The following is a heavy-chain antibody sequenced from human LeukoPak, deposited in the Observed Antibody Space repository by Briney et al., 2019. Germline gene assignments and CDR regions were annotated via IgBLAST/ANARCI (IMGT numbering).Heavy chain of an antibody. CDR1: GGSISSGSYY. CDR3: ARVAKGPTDNYFDC. CDR2: IYTSGST. J-gene: IGHJ4*02. Sequence: PSETLSLTCTVSGGSISSGSYYWSWIRQPAGKGLEWIGRIYTSGSTNYNPSLKSRVTISVDTSKNQFSLKLSSVTAADTAVYYCARVAKGPTDNYFDCWGQGTLVTVSS. D-gene: IGHD3-3*02. V-gene: IGHV4-61*02.